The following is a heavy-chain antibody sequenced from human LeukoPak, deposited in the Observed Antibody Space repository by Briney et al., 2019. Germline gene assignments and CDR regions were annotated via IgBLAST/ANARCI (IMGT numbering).Heavy chain of an antibody. V-gene: IGHV3-23*01. CDR3: AKDRSVRLPSYYFDY. Sequence: GGSLRLSCAASGFTVSSNYMSWVRQAPGKGLEWVSAISGSGGSTYYADSVKGRFTISRDNSKNTLYLQMNSLRAEDTAVYYCAKDRSVRLPSYYFDYWGQGTLVTVSS. CDR1: GFTVSSNY. CDR2: ISGSGGST. J-gene: IGHJ4*02. D-gene: IGHD5-18*01.